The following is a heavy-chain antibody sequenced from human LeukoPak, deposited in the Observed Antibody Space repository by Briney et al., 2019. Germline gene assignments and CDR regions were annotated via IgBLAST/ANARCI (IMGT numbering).Heavy chain of an antibody. J-gene: IGHJ4*02. CDR1: GDSVSSNSAA. CDR3: AREEWELLSQ. V-gene: IGHV6-1*01. Sequence: SQTLSLTYAISGDSVSSNSAAWNWIRQSPSRGLEWLGRTFYRSKWYNDYPLSVKSRITINPDSSKNQFPLKLNSVTPEDTAVYYCAREEWELLSQWGQGTLVTVSS. CDR2: TFYRSKWYN. D-gene: IGHD1-26*01.